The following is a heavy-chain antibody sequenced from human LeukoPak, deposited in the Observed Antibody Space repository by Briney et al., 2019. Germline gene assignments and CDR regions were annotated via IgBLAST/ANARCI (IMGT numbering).Heavy chain of an antibody. Sequence: GGSLGLSCAASGFMVSSNYMSWVRQAPGKGLEWVSVMYSDGSTYYADSVKGRFTISRDNPKNTLYLRMNSLRAEDTAVYYCARIWNYGYWGQGTLVTVSS. D-gene: IGHD1-7*01. V-gene: IGHV3-53*01. CDR3: ARIWNYGY. CDR1: GFMVSSNY. CDR2: MYSDGST. J-gene: IGHJ4*02.